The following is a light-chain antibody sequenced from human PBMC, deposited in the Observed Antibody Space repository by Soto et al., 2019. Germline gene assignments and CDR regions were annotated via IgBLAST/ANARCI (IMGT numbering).Light chain of an antibody. CDR2: GAS. CDR3: QQYISSTWT. J-gene: IGKJ1*01. Sequence: EIVLTQSPGTLSLSPRERATLSCRASQSISSVFLAWYQQKPGQAPRLLIYGASSRATGIPDRFSGSGSGTDFTLTISRLEPEDSAMYYCQQYISSTWTFVPGTKVEIK. CDR1: QSISSVF. V-gene: IGKV3-20*01.